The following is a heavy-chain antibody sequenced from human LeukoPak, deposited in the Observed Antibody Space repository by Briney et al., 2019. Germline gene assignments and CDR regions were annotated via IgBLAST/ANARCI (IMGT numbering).Heavy chain of an antibody. V-gene: IGHV3-30*18. Sequence: PGGSLRLSCVASGFTFSSYGMQWVRQAPGKGLEWVTLISYDGTDTYYSASVRGRFTVSRDNSKNTFYLQMNSLRPEDTGVYYCAKDPQDFYGGSGYRPERYWGQGTLVTVSS. CDR3: AKDPQDFYGGSGYRPERY. D-gene: IGHD3-22*01. J-gene: IGHJ4*02. CDR1: GFTFSSYG. CDR2: ISYDGTDT.